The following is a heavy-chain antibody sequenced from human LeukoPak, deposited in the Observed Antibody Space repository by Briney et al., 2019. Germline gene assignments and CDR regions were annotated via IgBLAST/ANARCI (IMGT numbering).Heavy chain of an antibody. Sequence: GASVKVSCKASGYTFTSYYMHWVRQAPGQGLEWMGIINPSGGSTSYAQKFQGRVTMTRDTSTSTVYMELSSLRSEDTAVYYCARAAGFAMVRGLYYYMDVWGKGTTVTISS. CDR3: ARAAGFAMVRGLYYYMDV. CDR1: GYTFTSYY. V-gene: IGHV1-46*01. D-gene: IGHD3-10*01. CDR2: INPSGGST. J-gene: IGHJ6*03.